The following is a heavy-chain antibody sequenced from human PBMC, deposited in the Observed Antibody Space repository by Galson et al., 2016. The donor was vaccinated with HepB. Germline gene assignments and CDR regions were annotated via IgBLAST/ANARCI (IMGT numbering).Heavy chain of an antibody. CDR3: ARGLLFGSGGYYFDY. Sequence: SETLSLTCTVSGGSISSYYWSWIRQPPGKGLEWIGYICYSGSTNYNPSLKSRVTISVDTSKKQVSLKLTSVTAADTAVYYCARGLLFGSGGYYFDYWGQETLVTVSS. J-gene: IGHJ4*02. V-gene: IGHV4-59*01. CDR2: ICYSGST. CDR1: GGSISSYY. D-gene: IGHD3-10*01.